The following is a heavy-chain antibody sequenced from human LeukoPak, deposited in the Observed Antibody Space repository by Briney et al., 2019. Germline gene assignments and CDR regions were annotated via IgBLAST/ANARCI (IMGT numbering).Heavy chain of an antibody. V-gene: IGHV2-70*11. Sequence: SGPALVKPTQTLTLTCTFSGFSLSTSGMCVSWIRQPPGKALEWLARIDWDDDKYYSTSLKTRLTISKDTSKTQVVLTMTNMDPVDTATYYCARINYYDSSGYLYYFDSWGQGTLVTVSS. D-gene: IGHD3-22*01. CDR2: IDWDDDK. CDR1: GFSLSTSGMC. J-gene: IGHJ4*02. CDR3: ARINYYDSSGYLYYFDS.